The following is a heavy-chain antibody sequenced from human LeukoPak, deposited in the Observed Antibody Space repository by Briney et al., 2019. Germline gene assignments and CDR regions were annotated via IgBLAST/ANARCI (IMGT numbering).Heavy chain of an antibody. CDR2: ISASNSNT. Sequence: ASVKVSCKASGYTFTTYGISWVRQAPGQGLEWMGWISASNSNTKYAQNLQGRVTMTTDTFTSTAYMELRSLRSDDTAVYYCARDRSEFGDYGGFWGQGTLVTVSS. V-gene: IGHV1-18*01. J-gene: IGHJ4*02. CDR3: ARDRSEFGDYGGF. D-gene: IGHD4-17*01. CDR1: GYTFTTYG.